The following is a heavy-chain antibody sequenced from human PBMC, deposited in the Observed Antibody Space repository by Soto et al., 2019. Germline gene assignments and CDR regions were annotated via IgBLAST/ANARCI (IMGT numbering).Heavy chain of an antibody. D-gene: IGHD2-2*01. CDR1: GYTFTSYG. CDR2: ISAYNGNT. CDR3: AREGTGIVVGPAAIRYYYYGMDV. Sequence: WASVKVSCKASGYTFTSYGISWVRQAPGQGLEWMGWISAYNGNTNYAQKLQGRVTMTTDTSTSTAYMELRSLRSDDTAVYYCAREGTGIVVGPAAIRYYYYGMDVWGQGXTVTVSS. J-gene: IGHJ6*02. V-gene: IGHV1-18*01.